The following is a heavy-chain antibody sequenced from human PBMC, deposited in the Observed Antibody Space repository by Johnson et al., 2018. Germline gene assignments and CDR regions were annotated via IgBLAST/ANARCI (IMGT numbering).Heavy chain of an antibody. CDR2: ISSSSSYI. V-gene: IGHV3-21*01. J-gene: IGHJ1*01. D-gene: IGHD2-15*01. Sequence: VQLVQSGGGVVQPGRSLRLSCAVSGFTFSSYSMNWVRQAPGKGLEWVSSISSSSSYIYYAASVKGRFTIPRDNAKNSLYLQMNRLGAEETAVYYCAKALYCSGGSCYSGLQHWGQGTLVTVSS. CDR3: AKALYCSGGSCYSGLQH. CDR1: GFTFSSYS.